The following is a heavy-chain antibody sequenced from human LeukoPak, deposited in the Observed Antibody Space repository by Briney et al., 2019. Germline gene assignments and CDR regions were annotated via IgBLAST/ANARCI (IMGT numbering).Heavy chain of an antibody. V-gene: IGHV3-30*10. Sequence: PGGSLRLSCAASGFTFSNSATHWVRQAPGKGLEWVALISSEGKDRYYIESVKGRFIISRDNSKNAVDLQMNSLRPEDTAVYFCARRASALKYYFNYMDVWGKGTTVIVSS. D-gene: IGHD6-19*01. CDR3: ARRASALKYYFNYMDV. CDR1: GFTFSNSA. CDR2: ISSEGKDR. J-gene: IGHJ6*03.